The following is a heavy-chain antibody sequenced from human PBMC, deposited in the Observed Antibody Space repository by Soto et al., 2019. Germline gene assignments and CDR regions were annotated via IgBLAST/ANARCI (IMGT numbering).Heavy chain of an antibody. D-gene: IGHD6-13*01. CDR2: MNPNSGNT. CDR3: ATIAAAGTGEYYYYYYGMDV. V-gene: IGHV1-8*01. CDR1: GYTFTSYD. J-gene: IGHJ6*02. Sequence: QVQLVQSGAEVKKPGASVKVSCKASGYTFTSYDINWVRQATGQGLEWMGWMNPNSGNTGYAQKFQGRVTMTRNTSISTAYMELSSLRSEDTAVYYCATIAAAGTGEYYYYYYGMDVWGQGTTVTVSS.